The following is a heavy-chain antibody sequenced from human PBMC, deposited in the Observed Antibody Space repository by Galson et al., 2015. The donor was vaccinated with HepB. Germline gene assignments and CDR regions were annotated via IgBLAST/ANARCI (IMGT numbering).Heavy chain of an antibody. Sequence: SVKVSCKASGGTFSSYAISWVRQAPGQGLEWMGGIIPIFGTANYAQKFQGRVTITADESTSTAYMELSSLRSEDTAVYYCARSGSSSWYRAAFDIWGQGTMVTVSS. D-gene: IGHD6-13*01. J-gene: IGHJ3*02. CDR1: GGTFSSYA. CDR3: ARSGSSSWYRAAFDI. V-gene: IGHV1-69*13. CDR2: IIPIFGTA.